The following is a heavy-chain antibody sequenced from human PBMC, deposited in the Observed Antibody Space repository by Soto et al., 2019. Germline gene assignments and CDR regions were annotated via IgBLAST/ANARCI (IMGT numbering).Heavy chain of an antibody. CDR1: GGSISSGGYS. CDR3: ARAGGLGAVAVDY. D-gene: IGHD6-19*01. Sequence: QLQLQESGSGLVKPSQTLSLTCAVSGGSISSGGYSWSWIRQPPGKGLEWIGYIYHSGSTYYNPFLKSRVIISVDRSKKQFSRKLSSVTAADTAVYYCARAGGLGAVAVDYWGQGTLVTVSS. V-gene: IGHV4-30-2*01. CDR2: IYHSGST. J-gene: IGHJ4*02.